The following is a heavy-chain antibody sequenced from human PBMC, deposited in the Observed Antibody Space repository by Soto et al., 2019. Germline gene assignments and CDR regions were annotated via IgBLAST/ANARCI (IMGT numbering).Heavy chain of an antibody. CDR2: MSPNSGKT. J-gene: IGHJ4*02. Sequence: QVQLVQSGAEVKKPGASVRVTCKTSGYTFTDYDVSWVRQASGQGLEWMGWMSPNSGKTGYVEKFQGRVTMTANTSLSTAYMELNSLRAEDTAIYFCARGRIGAAFWGQGTLVTVSS. D-gene: IGHD2-15*01. V-gene: IGHV1-8*01. CDR1: GYTFTDYD. CDR3: ARGRIGAAF.